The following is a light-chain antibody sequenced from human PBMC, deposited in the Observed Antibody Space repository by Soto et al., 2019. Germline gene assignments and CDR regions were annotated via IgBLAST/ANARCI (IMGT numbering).Light chain of an antibody. V-gene: IGLV1-40*01. CDR2: GNS. J-gene: IGLJ2*01. CDR3: QSYDSSLSGSGV. CDR1: SSNIGAGYD. Sequence: QSVLTQPPSVSGAPGQRVTISCTGSSSNIGAGYDDHWYQQLPGTAPKLLIYGNSNRPSGVPDRFSGSKSGTSASLAITGLQAEDEADHYCQSYDSSLSGSGVFGGGTQLTVL.